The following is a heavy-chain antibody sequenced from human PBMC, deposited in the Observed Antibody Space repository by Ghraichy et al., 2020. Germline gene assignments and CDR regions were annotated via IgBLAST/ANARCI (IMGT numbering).Heavy chain of an antibody. CDR1: RAPFCAPV. D-gene: IGHD4-23*01. CDR2: INPYSGDT. J-gene: IGHJ4*02. CDR3: ARAPYDYGRKLDY. Sequence: ASVKVSCKIARAPFCAPVTHLDLLCRRQLLEWMGRINPYSGDTKYAQRIQGRVTMTTDTSITTAYMELSNLHSDDTAMYYCARAPYDYGRKLDYWGQGSLVTVSS. V-gene: IGHV1-2*06.